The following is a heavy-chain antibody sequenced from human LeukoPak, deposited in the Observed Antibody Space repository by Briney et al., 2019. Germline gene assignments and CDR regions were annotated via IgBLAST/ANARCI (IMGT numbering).Heavy chain of an antibody. CDR2: IYHSGST. Sequence: SETLSLTCAVSGGSISSSNWWSWVRQPPGKGLEWIGEIYHSGSTNYNPSLKSRVTISVDKSKNQFSLKLTSATAADTAIYYCARWKYVDYERTFDYWGQGILVTVSS. CDR1: GGSISSSNW. D-gene: IGHD4-17*01. CDR3: ARWKYVDYERTFDY. V-gene: IGHV4-4*02. J-gene: IGHJ4*02.